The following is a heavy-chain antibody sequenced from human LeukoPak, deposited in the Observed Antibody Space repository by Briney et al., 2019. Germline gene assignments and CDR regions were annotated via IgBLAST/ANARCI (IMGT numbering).Heavy chain of an antibody. Sequence: GGSLRLSCVASGFTFTDYFMSWVRQAPGKRLEWVANIHQDGSEKYYVDSVKGRFTVSRDNAKNSLDLQMNTLRAEDTAVYYCARRKLTYYYGMDVWGQGTTVTVSS. D-gene: IGHD1-7*01. V-gene: IGHV3-7*01. J-gene: IGHJ6*02. CDR1: GFTFTDYF. CDR3: ARRKLTYYYGMDV. CDR2: IHQDGSEK.